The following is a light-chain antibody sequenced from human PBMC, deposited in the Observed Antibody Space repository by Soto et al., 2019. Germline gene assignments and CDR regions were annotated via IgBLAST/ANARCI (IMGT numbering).Light chain of an antibody. CDR2: DVT. J-gene: IGLJ1*01. V-gene: IGLV2-14*01. CDR3: SSFTSSITYV. Sequence: QSVLTQPASVSGSPGQSITISCTGTSSDVGGYNSVSWYRQDPGKAPKLIIYDVTYRPSGVSNRFSGSKSGNTASLTISGLQYEDEADYHCSSFTSSITYVFGTGTKVTVL. CDR1: SSDVGGYNS.